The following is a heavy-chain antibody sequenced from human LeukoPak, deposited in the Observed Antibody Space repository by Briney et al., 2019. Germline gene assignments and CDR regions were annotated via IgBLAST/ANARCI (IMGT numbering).Heavy chain of an antibody. J-gene: IGHJ4*02. D-gene: IGHD4-23*01. CDR1: GYTFTSYD. CDR2: MNPNSGNI. CDR3: ARRTEHGNDY. Sequence: ASVKLSCKASGYTFTSYDINWVRQATGQGLEYMGWMNPNSGNIEYAQKFQGRVTMTRDTSISTAYMELSSLRSEDTAVYYCARRTEHGNDYWGQGTLVTVSS. V-gene: IGHV1-8*01.